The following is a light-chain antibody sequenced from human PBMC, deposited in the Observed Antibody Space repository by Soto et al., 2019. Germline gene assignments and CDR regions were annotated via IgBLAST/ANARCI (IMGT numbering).Light chain of an antibody. Sequence: QSVLTQPPSASGSPGHSVTLSCTGTSSDVGGYNYVSWYQQHPGKAPQLMIYEVSRRPSGVPDRFSGSKSGNTASLTVSGLQAEDEADYYCSSYAGSNNLLFGGGTKLTVL. CDR1: SSDVGGYNY. CDR2: EVS. V-gene: IGLV2-8*01. CDR3: SSYAGSNNLL. J-gene: IGLJ2*01.